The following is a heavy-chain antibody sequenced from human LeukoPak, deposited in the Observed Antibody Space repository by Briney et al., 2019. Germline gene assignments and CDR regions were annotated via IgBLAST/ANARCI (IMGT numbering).Heavy chain of an antibody. J-gene: IGHJ4*02. Sequence: GGSLRLSCAASGFTFSSYWMSWVRQAPEKGLEWVANIKQDGSEKYYVDSVKGRFTISRDNAKNSLYLQMNSLRAEDTAVHYCARDRGRTYYYDSSGYYPYWGQGTLVTVPS. CDR1: GFTFSSYW. V-gene: IGHV3-7*01. CDR3: ARDRGRTYYYDSSGYYPY. D-gene: IGHD3-22*01. CDR2: IKQDGSEK.